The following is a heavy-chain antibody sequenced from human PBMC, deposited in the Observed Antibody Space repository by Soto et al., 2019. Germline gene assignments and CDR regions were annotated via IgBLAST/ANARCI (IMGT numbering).Heavy chain of an antibody. Sequence: QVQLQESGPGLVKPSQTLSLTCTVSGDSISSGGYYWSWIRQHPGKGLEWIGYIYYSGSTYYNPSLKGRVAISLDTSKNQLSLRLSSVTAADTAVYYCAREKVRGVINAFDYWGQGTLVTVSS. CDR3: AREKVRGVINAFDY. V-gene: IGHV4-31*03. CDR1: GDSISSGGYY. J-gene: IGHJ4*02. CDR2: IYYSGST. D-gene: IGHD3-10*01.